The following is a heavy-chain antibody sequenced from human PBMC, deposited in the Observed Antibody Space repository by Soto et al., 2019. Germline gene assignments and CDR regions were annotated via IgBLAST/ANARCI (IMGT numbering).Heavy chain of an antibody. V-gene: IGHV3-74*01. CDR2: INTDGSTT. CDR1: EFTFNNYW. D-gene: IGHD3-16*02. Sequence: EVQLVESGGGLVQPGGSLRLSCAASEFTFNNYWMHWVRQVPGKGLEWVSRINTDGSTTNYAVSVMGRFTISRDNADNTVYLQMNRLRAEDTAVYYCARGIYLKYGLDVWGQGATVTVSS. CDR3: ARGIYLKYGLDV. J-gene: IGHJ6*02.